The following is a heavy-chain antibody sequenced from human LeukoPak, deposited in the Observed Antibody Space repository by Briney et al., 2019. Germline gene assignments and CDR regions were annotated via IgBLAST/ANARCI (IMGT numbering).Heavy chain of an antibody. Sequence: GRSLRLSCAASGFTFSTYGMHWVRQAPGKGLEWVAVITNDGNYEKYADAVRGRFTISRDNSKNMLYLQMNSLSAEDTAVYYCARDSITGDNSLDFWGRGTLVTVSS. CDR3: ARDSITGDNSLDF. D-gene: IGHD7-27*01. CDR1: GFTFSTYG. CDR2: ITNDGNYE. V-gene: IGHV3-33*05. J-gene: IGHJ4*02.